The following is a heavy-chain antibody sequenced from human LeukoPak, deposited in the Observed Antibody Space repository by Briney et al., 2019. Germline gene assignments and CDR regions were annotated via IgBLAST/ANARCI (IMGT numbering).Heavy chain of an antibody. CDR1: GFTFSSYE. Sequence: GGSLILSCAASGFTFSSYEMNWVRHAPGKGLEWVSLITANGGRTHYADSVKGRFTISRDNCKNSLYLHMNSLRSEDTAFYYCAKEGPIAVAAYFDYWGQGTLVTVSS. CDR3: AKEGPIAVAAYFDY. V-gene: IGHV3-43*02. CDR2: ITANGGRT. J-gene: IGHJ4*02. D-gene: IGHD6-19*01.